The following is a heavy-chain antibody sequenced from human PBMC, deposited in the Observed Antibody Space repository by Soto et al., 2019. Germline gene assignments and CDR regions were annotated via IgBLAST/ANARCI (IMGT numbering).Heavy chain of an antibody. CDR3: ARDDGSYYYYGMDV. CDR1: GYTFTSYA. J-gene: IGHJ6*02. Sequence: QVQLVQSGAEVKKPGASVKVSCKASGYTFTSYAMHWVRQAPGQRLEWMGWINAGNGNTKYSQKFQGRVTITRDTSASTAYMELSSLRSEDTAVYYCARDDGSYYYYGMDVWGLGTTVTVSS. V-gene: IGHV1-3*01. D-gene: IGHD1-26*01. CDR2: INAGNGNT.